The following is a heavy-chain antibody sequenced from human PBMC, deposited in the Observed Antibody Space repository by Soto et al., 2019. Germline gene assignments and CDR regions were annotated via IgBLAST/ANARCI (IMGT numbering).Heavy chain of an antibody. J-gene: IGHJ4*02. CDR2: ISGSGGST. CDR3: VKVFFGRWELTSFDY. Sequence: EVQLLESGGGLVQPGGSLRLSCAASGFTFSSYAMSWVRQAPGKGLEWVSAISGSGGSTYYADSVKGRFTISRDNSKNTLYLQMNSLRAEDTAVYYCVKVFFGRWELTSFDYWGQGTLVTVSS. V-gene: IGHV3-23*01. D-gene: IGHD1-26*01. CDR1: GFTFSSYA.